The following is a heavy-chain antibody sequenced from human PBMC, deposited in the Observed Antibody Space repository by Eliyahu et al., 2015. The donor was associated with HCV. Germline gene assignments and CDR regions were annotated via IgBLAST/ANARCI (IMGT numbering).Heavy chain of an antibody. CDR2: IYSGGST. J-gene: IGHJ4*02. CDR1: XFTVSSXY. D-gene: IGHD5-24*01. V-gene: IGHV3-53*01. CDR3: ATGRDGYNIVLDY. Sequence: EVQLVESGGGLIQPGXSXRLSCAASXFTVSSXYMSWVRQAPGKGLXWVSVIYSGGSTYYADSVKGRFTISRDNSKNTLYLQMNSLRAEDTAVYYCATGRDGYNIVLDYWGQGTLVTVSS.